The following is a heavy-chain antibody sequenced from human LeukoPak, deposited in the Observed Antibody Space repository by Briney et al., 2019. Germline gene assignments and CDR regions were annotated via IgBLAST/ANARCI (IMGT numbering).Heavy chain of an antibody. D-gene: IGHD6-6*01. Sequence: KTSETLSLTCSVSGGSINVYYWNWIRQSPGKGLEWIGSISYSGSTNYNPSLKSRVTISMDTSKNRFSLKVSSVIAADTAMYYYARGGSRSYTSSTLDYWGQGTLVTVSS. V-gene: IGHV4-59*01. CDR1: GGSINVYY. CDR2: ISYSGST. J-gene: IGHJ4*02. CDR3: ARGGSRSYTSSTLDY.